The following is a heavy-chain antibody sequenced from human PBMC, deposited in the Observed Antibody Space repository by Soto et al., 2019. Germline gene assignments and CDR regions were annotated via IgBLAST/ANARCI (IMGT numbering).Heavy chain of an antibody. Sequence: PSETLSLTCTVSGGSISSSSYYWGWIRQPPGKGLEWIGSIYYSGSTYYNPSLKSRLTISVDTSKNQFSLKLSSVTAADTAVYFCARRTYDDFSWGLGTLVTVSS. D-gene: IGHD3-3*01. CDR1: GGSISSSSYY. CDR3: ARRTYDDFS. J-gene: IGHJ5*02. V-gene: IGHV4-39*07. CDR2: IYYSGST.